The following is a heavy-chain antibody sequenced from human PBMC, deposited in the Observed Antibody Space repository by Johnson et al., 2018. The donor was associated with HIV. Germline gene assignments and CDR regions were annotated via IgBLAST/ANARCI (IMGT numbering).Heavy chain of an antibody. V-gene: IGHV3-53*01. CDR2: IYSGGTT. CDR1: GFTVSSNY. J-gene: IGHJ3*02. Sequence: VQLVESGGGLIQPGGSLRLSCAASGFTVSSNYMSWVRQAPGKGLEWVSVIYSGGTTYYADSVKGRFTISRDNSKNTLYLQMNSLRAEDTAVYYCAKDIRLVSAYYDILSGTSFDAFDIWGQGTMVTVSS. D-gene: IGHD3-9*01. CDR3: AKDIRLVSAYYDILSGTSFDAFDI.